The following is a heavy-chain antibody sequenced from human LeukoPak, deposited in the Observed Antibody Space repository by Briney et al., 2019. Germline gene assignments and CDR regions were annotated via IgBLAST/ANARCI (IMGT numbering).Heavy chain of an antibody. D-gene: IGHD1-14*01. Sequence: GRSPRLSCATSGFTFSDYAMHWVRQAPGKGLEWVAVISHDGSIKFSADSVKGRFTISRDNSKNTLYLQMNSLRDEDTALYYCARDSITTGGTVYNWFDPWGQGTLVTVSS. CDR1: GFTFSDYA. V-gene: IGHV3-30-3*01. CDR2: ISHDGSIK. CDR3: ARDSITTGGTVYNWFDP. J-gene: IGHJ5*02.